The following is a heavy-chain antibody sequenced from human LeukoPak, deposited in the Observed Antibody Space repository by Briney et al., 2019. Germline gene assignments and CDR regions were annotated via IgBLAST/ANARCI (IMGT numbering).Heavy chain of an antibody. D-gene: IGHD6-13*01. CDR1: GFTFSTFW. CDR3: ARSEYSSTWYGDYYYYYMDV. V-gene: IGHV3-74*01. Sequence: GGSLRLSCAASGFTFSTFWMHWVRQAPGKGLMWVSRINTDGSSTIYADSVKGRFTISRDNAKNTLYLQMNSLRAEDTAVYYCARSEYSSTWYGDYYYYYMDVWGKGTTVTVSS. J-gene: IGHJ6*03. CDR2: INTDGSST.